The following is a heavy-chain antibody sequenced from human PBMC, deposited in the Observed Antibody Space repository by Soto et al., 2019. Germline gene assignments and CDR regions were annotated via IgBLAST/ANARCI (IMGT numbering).Heavy chain of an antibody. Sequence: SVKVSCKASGGTFSSYAISWVRQAPGQGLEWMGGIIPIFGTANYAQKFQGRVTITADESTSTAYMELSSPRSEDTAVYYCARGTPRITMVRGVPSCMDVWDQGTTVTVSS. J-gene: IGHJ6*02. CDR3: ARGTPRITMVRGVPSCMDV. V-gene: IGHV1-69*13. CDR1: GGTFSSYA. CDR2: IIPIFGTA. D-gene: IGHD3-10*01.